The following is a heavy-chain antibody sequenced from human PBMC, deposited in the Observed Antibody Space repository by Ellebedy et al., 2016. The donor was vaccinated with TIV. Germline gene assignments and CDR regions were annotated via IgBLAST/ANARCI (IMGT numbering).Heavy chain of an antibody. D-gene: IGHD1-26*01. CDR3: ARSRRGSYVS. J-gene: IGHJ4*02. CDR1: GGSISSYY. V-gene: IGHV4-59*01. Sequence: MPSETLSLTCTVSGGSISSYYWSWIRQPPGKGLEWIGYIYYSGSTNYNPSLKSRVTISVDTSKNQFSLKLSSVTAADTAVYYCARSRRGSYVSWGQGTLVTVSS. CDR2: IYYSGST.